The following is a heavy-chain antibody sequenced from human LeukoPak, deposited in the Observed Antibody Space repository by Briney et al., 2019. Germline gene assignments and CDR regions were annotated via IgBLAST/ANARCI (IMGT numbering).Heavy chain of an antibody. D-gene: IGHD3-10*01. Sequence: ASVKVSCKASGYTFTDHYIHWVRQAPGQGPEWMAWLNPNSGGTYSTQNFQGRVTMTRDTSINTAYMELSSLRSDDTAVYYCATGLLWFPEPHPFDYWGQGTLVTVSS. CDR1: GYTFTDHY. CDR3: ATGLLWFPEPHPFDY. CDR2: LNPNSGGT. J-gene: IGHJ4*02. V-gene: IGHV1-2*02.